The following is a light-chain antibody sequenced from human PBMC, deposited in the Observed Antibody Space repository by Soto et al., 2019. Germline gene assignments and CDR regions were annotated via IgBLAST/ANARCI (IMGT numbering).Light chain of an antibody. CDR3: QQYGSSPLS. CDR1: QSVSSSF. CDR2: GAS. J-gene: IGKJ4*01. Sequence: EIVLTQSPGTLSLSPGERATLSCRASQSVSSSFLAWYQQKPGQAPRLLIYGASSRATGIPDRFSGSGSGTEFTLTISRLEPEDVAVYCCQQYGSSPLSFGGRTKVEIK. V-gene: IGKV3-20*01.